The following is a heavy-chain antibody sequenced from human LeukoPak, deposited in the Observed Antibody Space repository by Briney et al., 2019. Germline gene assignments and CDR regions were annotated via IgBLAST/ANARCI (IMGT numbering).Heavy chain of an antibody. CDR2: IGTADDT. Sequence: GGSLRLSCAASGFTFSSYDMHWVRQATGKGLEWVSAIGTADDTYYPGSVKGRFTISRENAKNSLYLQMNSLRAGDTAVYYCARGAVPAAIGGLVDYWGQGTLVTVSS. CDR1: GFTFSSYD. CDR3: ARGAVPAAIGGLVDY. J-gene: IGHJ4*02. D-gene: IGHD2-2*01. V-gene: IGHV3-13*01.